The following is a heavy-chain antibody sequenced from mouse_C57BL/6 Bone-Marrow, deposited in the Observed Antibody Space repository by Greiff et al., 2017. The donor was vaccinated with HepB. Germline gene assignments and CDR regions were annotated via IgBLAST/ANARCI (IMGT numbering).Heavy chain of an antibody. CDR2: INPSSGYT. CDR1: GYTFTSCT. V-gene: IGHV1-4*01. J-gene: IGHJ3*01. Sequence: QVHVKQSGAELARPGASVKMSCKASGYTFTSCTMHWVKQRPGQGLEWIGYINPSSGYTKYNQKFKDKATLTADKSSSTAYMQLSSLTSEDSAVYYCARLELLRNWGQGTLVTVSA. D-gene: IGHD1-1*01. CDR3: ARLELLRN.